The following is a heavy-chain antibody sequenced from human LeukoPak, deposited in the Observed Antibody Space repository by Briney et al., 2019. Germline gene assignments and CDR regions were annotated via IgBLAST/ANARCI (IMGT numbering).Heavy chain of an antibody. CDR3: ARRRTGDYFDY. CDR1: GFSLTTTGMC. J-gene: IGHJ4*02. CDR2: IDRDDDK. V-gene: IGHV2-70*11. D-gene: IGHD3/OR15-3a*01. Sequence: VFGPALVKPTQILTLSCTFSGFSLTTTGMCVSCIRQPPGKALEWLARIDRDDDKYYSTSLKTRLTISNDTSKNQVVLTMINMDPVDTATYYCARRRTGDYFDYWGQGTLVTVSS.